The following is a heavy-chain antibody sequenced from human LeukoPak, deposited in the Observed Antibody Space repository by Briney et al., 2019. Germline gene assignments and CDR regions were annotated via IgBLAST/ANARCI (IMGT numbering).Heavy chain of an antibody. CDR1: GYSISSGYY. J-gene: IGHJ3*02. CDR2: INHSGST. Sequence: SETLSLTCTVSGYSISSGYYWSWIRQPPGKGLEWIGEINHSGSTNYNPSLKSRVTISVDTSKNQFSLKLSSVTAADTAVYYCASFTMPLAFDIWGQGTMVTVSS. CDR3: ASFTMPLAFDI. D-gene: IGHD5-24*01. V-gene: IGHV4-38-2*02.